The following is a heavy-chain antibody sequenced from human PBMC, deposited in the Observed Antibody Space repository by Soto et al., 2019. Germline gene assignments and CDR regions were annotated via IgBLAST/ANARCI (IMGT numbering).Heavy chain of an antibody. Sequence: SETLSLTCAVYGGSFSGYYWSWIRQPPGKGLEWIGEINHSGSTNYNPSLKSRVTISVDTSKNQFSLKLNSVTPEDTAVYYCARGRSSSWYGEDWFDPWGQGTLVTVSS. D-gene: IGHD6-13*01. CDR2: INHSGST. J-gene: IGHJ5*02. V-gene: IGHV4-34*01. CDR1: GGSFSGYY. CDR3: ARGRSSSWYGEDWFDP.